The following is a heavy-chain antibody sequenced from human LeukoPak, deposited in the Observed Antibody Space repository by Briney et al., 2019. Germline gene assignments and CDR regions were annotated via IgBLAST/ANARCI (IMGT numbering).Heavy chain of an antibody. CDR3: ARGRDGYNLVDAFDI. D-gene: IGHD5-24*01. CDR1: GFTFSNYR. J-gene: IGHJ3*02. V-gene: IGHV3-21*01. CDR2: ISSSSIYI. Sequence: GGSLRLSCAASGFTFSNYRMNWVRQAPGKGLEWVSSISSSSIYIYYADSLKGRFTISRDNAKNSLYLQMNSLRAEDTAVYYCARGRDGYNLVDAFDIWGQGIMVIVSS.